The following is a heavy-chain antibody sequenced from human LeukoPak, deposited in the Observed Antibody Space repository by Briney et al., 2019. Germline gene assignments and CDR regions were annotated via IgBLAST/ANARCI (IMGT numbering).Heavy chain of an antibody. CDR1: GFTFSSYG. CDR2: IRYDGSNK. Sequence: PGGSLRLSCAASGFTFSSYGMHWVRQAPGKGLEWVAFIRYDGSNKYYADSVKGRFTISRDNSKNTLYLQMNSLRAEDTAVYYCANGLRQWLAPFDYWGRGTLVTVSS. J-gene: IGHJ4*02. CDR3: ANGLRQWLAPFDY. D-gene: IGHD6-19*01. V-gene: IGHV3-30*02.